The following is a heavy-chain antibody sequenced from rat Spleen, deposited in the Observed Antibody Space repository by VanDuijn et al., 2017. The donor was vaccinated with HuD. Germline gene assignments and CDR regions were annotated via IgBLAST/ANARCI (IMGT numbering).Heavy chain of an antibody. CDR3: TTANNGGFSELYYFDY. CDR1: GFTFSNYY. V-gene: IGHV5-27*01. Sequence: EVQLVESGGGLVQPGRSLKLSCAASGFTFSNYYMAWVRQAPTKGREWVAYINTGGGNTYYRDSVRGRFTISRNNAKSTLYLQMDSLRSEDTATYYCTTANNGGFSELYYFDYWGQGVMVTVSS. CDR2: INTGGGNT. J-gene: IGHJ2*01. D-gene: IGHD1-11*01.